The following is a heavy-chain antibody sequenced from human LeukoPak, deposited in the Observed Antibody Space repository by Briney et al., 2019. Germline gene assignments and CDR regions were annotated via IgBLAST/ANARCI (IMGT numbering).Heavy chain of an antibody. V-gene: IGHV4-4*07. D-gene: IGHD3-22*01. CDR2: IYTSGST. CDR3: ARYPRPHYYDSSGINWYFDL. Sequence: SETLSLTCTVSGGSISGYYWSWIRQPAGKGLEWIGRIYTSGSTNYNPSLKSRVTISVDKSKNQSSLKLSSVTAADTAIYYCARYPRPHYYDSSGINWYFDLWGRGTLVTVSS. J-gene: IGHJ2*01. CDR1: GGSISGYY.